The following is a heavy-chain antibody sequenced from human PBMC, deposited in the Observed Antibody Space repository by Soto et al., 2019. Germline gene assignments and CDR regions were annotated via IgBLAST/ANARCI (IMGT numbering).Heavy chain of an antibody. Sequence: QVQLVQSGAEVKKPGASVKVSCKASGYTFTSYGISWVRQAPGQGLEWMGWISAYNGNTNYAQKLQGRVTMTTDTSTSPAYMDLSSLRSADTAFYSCARDHYFQLAGCYYYYSMDLLGQGTPVTLSS. V-gene: IGHV1-18*01. CDR1: GYTFTSYG. J-gene: IGHJ6*02. CDR2: ISAYNGNT. CDR3: ARDHYFQLAGCYYYYSMDL. D-gene: IGHD1-1*01.